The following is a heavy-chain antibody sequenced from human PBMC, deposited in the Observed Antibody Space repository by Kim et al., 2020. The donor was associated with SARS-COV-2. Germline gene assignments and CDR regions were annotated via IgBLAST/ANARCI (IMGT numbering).Heavy chain of an antibody. Sequence: SETLSLTCTVSGGSIRSSTHYWAWIRQTPGKGLEWIGNIFHSGSGYENPSLKSRVAMSVDTSKNQVFLNLRSVTAADTAVYYCARQPRVWYFDLCGRGT. CDR3: ARQPRVWYFDL. J-gene: IGHJ2*01. CDR2: IFHSGSG. CDR1: GGSIRSSTHY. D-gene: IGHD3-10*01. V-gene: IGHV4-39*01.